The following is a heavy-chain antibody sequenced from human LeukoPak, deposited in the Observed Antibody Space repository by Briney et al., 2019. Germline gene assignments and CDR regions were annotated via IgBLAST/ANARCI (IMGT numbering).Heavy chain of an antibody. J-gene: IGHJ4*02. CDR2: IYHSGST. V-gene: IGHV4-38-2*02. Sequence: SETLSLTCAVSGYSISSGYYWGWIRQPPGKGLEWIGSIYHSGSTYYNPSLKSRVTISVDTSKNQFSPKLSSVTAADTTVYYCARDGSGSYWDFDYWGQGTLVTVSS. D-gene: IGHD3-10*01. CDR1: GYSISSGYY. CDR3: ARDGSGSYWDFDY.